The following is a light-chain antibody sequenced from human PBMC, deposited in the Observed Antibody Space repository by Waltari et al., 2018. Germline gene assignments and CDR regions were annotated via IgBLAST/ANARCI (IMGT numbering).Light chain of an antibody. CDR2: RND. CDR1: TRNIAYQG. Sequence: QAGLTQPPSMSQDLGQTATLTCTGDTRNIAYQGASWLPPPQGHPPKLLAYRNDSPPPGISGRLSASRSGSTASLTITGLQPEDEADYYCSAWDGSLNAWVFGGGTKLAVL. J-gene: IGLJ3*02. V-gene: IGLV10-54*04. CDR3: SAWDGSLNAWV.